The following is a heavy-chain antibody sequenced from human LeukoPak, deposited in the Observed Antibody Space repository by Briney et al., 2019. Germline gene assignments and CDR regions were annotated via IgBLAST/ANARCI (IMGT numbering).Heavy chain of an antibody. Sequence: PSETLSLTCTVSGGSISSSSYYWGWIRQPPGKGLEWIGSIYYSGSTYYNPSLKSRVTISVDTSKNQFSLKLSSVTAADTAVYYCAREIAAAGTNGMDVWGQGTTVTVSS. V-gene: IGHV4-39*07. CDR2: IYYSGST. CDR1: GGSISSSSYY. J-gene: IGHJ6*02. D-gene: IGHD6-13*01. CDR3: AREIAAAGTNGMDV.